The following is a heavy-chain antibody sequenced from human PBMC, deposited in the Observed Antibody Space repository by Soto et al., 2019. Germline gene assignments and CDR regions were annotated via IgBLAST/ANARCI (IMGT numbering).Heavy chain of an antibody. CDR2: ISAYNGNT. J-gene: IGHJ6*02. CDR3: ARDLYDFWSGYSYYYYYGMDV. Sequence: ASVKVSCKASGYTFTSYGISWVRRAPGQGLEWMGWISAYNGNTNYAQKLQGRVTMTTDTSTSTAYMELRSLRSDDTAVYYCARDLYDFWSGYSYYYYYGMDVWGQGTTVTVSS. CDR1: GYTFTSYG. V-gene: IGHV1-18*01. D-gene: IGHD3-3*01.